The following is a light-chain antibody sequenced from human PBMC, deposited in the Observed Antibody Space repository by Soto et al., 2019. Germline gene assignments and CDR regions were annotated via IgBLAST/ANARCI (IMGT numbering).Light chain of an antibody. CDR3: QQYYSYPRT. J-gene: IGKJ3*01. V-gene: IGKV3-20*01. CDR2: GVS. Sequence: EIVLTQSPGTLSLSPGERATLSCRASQSVSNSHLAWHQQKPGQAPRLLIFGVSRRAAGIPDRFSGSGSGTDFTLTISCLQSEDFATYYCQQYYSYPRTFGPGTKVDIK. CDR1: QSVSNSH.